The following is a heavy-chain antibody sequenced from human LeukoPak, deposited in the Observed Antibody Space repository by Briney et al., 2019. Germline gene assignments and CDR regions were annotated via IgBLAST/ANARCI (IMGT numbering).Heavy chain of an antibody. J-gene: IGHJ4*02. D-gene: IGHD1-26*01. V-gene: IGHV3-74*01. Sequence: GGSLRLSCAASGFTFSNYWMHWVRPAAGMGLVWVSRSYSDGSTINYADSLKGRFTTSRDNAKNTVFLQMKSLRAEDTAIYFCVRGGANVGGPPRGCDYWGQGTLVTVSS. CDR1: GFTFSNYW. CDR3: VRGGANVGGPPRGCDY. CDR2: SYSDGSTI.